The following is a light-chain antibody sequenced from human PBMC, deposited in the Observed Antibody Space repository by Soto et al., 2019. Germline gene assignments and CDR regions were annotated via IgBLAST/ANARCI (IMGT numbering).Light chain of an antibody. CDR1: QSVSSSY. V-gene: IGKV3-20*01. J-gene: IGKJ1*01. CDR3: QRYGTSLTWT. Sequence: FGLQQSPCTLSLTPGESATLSCRASQSVSSSYLAWYQQKPGQAPRLLIYGASSRATGIPDRFSGSGSETDFTLTISRLEPEDFAVYYCQRYGTSLTWTFGQGTKVDIK. CDR2: GAS.